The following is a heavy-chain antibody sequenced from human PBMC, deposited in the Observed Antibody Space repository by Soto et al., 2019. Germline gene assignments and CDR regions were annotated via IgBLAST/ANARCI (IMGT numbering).Heavy chain of an antibody. Sequence: GGSLRLSCAASGFTFSSYAMSWVRQAPGKGLEWVSAISGSGGSTYYADSVKGRFTISRDNSKNTLYLQMNSLRAEDTAVYYCANVGSKLDYGDYAGLDYWGQGTLVTVSS. CDR3: ANVGSKLDYGDYAGLDY. D-gene: IGHD4-17*01. J-gene: IGHJ4*02. CDR2: ISGSGGST. V-gene: IGHV3-23*01. CDR1: GFTFSSYA.